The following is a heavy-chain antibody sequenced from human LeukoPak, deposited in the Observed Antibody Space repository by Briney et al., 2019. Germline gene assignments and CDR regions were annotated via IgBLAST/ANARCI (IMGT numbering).Heavy chain of an antibody. J-gene: IGHJ4*02. Sequence: SGPTLVNPQQTLTLPCTLSGFPLSTSGGGVGWVRQPPGKALEWLALLYWDDDKRYSPSLKSRLTITKDTSKNQVVLTMTNMDPVDTATYYCAHGRYFDRGDYFDYWGQGTLVTVSS. V-gene: IGHV2-5*02. CDR3: AHGRYFDRGDYFDY. CDR2: LYWDDDK. CDR1: GFPLSTSGGG. D-gene: IGHD3-9*01.